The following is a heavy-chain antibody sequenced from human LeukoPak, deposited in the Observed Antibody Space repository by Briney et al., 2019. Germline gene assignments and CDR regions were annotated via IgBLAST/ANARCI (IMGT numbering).Heavy chain of an antibody. CDR1: GGSISSYY. CDR2: IYYSGST. D-gene: IGHD3-10*01. J-gene: IGHJ4*02. Sequence: SETLSLTCTVSGGSISSYYWSWIRQPPGKGLEWIGYIYYSGSTNYNPSLKSRVTISVDTSKNQFSLKLGSVTAADTAVYYCARESGSGSPLDYWGQGTLVTVSS. V-gene: IGHV4-59*12. CDR3: ARESGSGSPLDY.